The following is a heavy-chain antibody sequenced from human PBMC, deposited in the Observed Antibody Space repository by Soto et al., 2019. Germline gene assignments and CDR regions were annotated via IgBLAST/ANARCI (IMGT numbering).Heavy chain of an antibody. D-gene: IGHD3-9*01. CDR2: IYYSGST. CDR1: GGSISSSSYY. Sequence: QLQLQESGPGLVKPSETLSLTCTVSGGSISSSSYYWGWIRQPPGKGLEWIGSIYYSGSTYYNPSLKSRVTISVDTSKNQFSLKLSSVTAADTAVYYCARHGYPLYDILTGYHGNWFDPWGQGTLVTVSS. V-gene: IGHV4-39*01. CDR3: ARHGYPLYDILTGYHGNWFDP. J-gene: IGHJ5*02.